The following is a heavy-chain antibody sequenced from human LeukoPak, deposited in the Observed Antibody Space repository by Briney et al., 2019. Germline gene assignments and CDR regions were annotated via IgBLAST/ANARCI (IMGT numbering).Heavy chain of an antibody. CDR2: IKPDGSEK. D-gene: IGHD3-10*01. CDR3: ARGDYYGSGSYYHDAFDI. CDR1: GFTFSSYW. V-gene: IGHV3-7*03. Sequence: GGSLRLSCAASGFTFSSYWMSWFRQAPGKGLEWVANIKPDGSEKHYVDSVKGRLTIARDNAKNSLYLQMNSLRAEDTAVYYCARGDYYGSGSYYHDAFDIWGQGTMVTVSS. J-gene: IGHJ3*02.